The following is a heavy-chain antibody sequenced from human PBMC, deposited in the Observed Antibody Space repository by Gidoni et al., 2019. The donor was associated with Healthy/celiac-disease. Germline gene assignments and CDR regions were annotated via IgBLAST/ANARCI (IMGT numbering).Heavy chain of an antibody. J-gene: IGHJ4*02. Sequence: QVQLVQSGAEVKKPGASVKVSCTASGYTFPSYGISWVRQAPGQGLEWMGWISAYNGNTNYAQKRQGRVTMTTDTSTSTAYMELRSLRSDDTAVYYCATMVRGVNLFDYWGQGTLVTVSS. V-gene: IGHV1-18*01. CDR2: ISAYNGNT. CDR1: GYTFPSYG. D-gene: IGHD3-10*01. CDR3: ATMVRGVNLFDY.